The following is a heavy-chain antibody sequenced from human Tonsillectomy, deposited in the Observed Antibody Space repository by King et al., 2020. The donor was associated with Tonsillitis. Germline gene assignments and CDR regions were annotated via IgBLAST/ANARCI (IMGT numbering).Heavy chain of an antibody. CDR2: ISYDGSNK. V-gene: IGHV3-30-3*01. CDR3: ASPPLYDSTTYPFGEYFHY. CDR1: GFTFSNYA. D-gene: IGHD2/OR15-2a*01. Sequence: VQLVESGGGAVQPGRSLRLSCAASGFTFSNYAMDWVRQAPGKGLEWVALISYDGSNKYYADSVKGRFTISRDNSKNTLYLQMNSLKAEDTAVYYCASPPLYDSTTYPFGEYFHYWGQGTLVTVSS. J-gene: IGHJ4*02.